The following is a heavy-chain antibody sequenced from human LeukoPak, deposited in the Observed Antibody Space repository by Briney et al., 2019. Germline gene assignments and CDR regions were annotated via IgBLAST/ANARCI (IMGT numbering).Heavy chain of an antibody. J-gene: IGHJ4*02. CDR3: ARNLPAADY. Sequence: GGSLRLSCAASGFTFSSYWMHWVRQAPGKGLVWVSRISSEGSSISYADSVKGRFTISRDNAKNTLYLQMNSLRAEDTAVYYCARNLPAADYWGQGTLVTVSS. CDR1: GFTFSSYW. CDR2: ISSEGSSI. V-gene: IGHV3-74*01. D-gene: IGHD2-2*01.